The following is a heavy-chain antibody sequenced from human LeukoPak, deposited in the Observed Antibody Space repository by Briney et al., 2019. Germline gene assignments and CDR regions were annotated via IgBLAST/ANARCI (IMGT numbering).Heavy chain of an antibody. Sequence: PGGSLRLSCAASGFTFNRYWMSWVRQAPGKGLEWVANIKEDGSRKEYVNSVKGRFTISRDNAKNSLYLQMNSLRAEDTALYYCAKDMTAVAGWRYFDYWGQGTLVTVSS. CDR1: GFTFNRYW. V-gene: IGHV3-7*03. CDR2: IKEDGSRK. D-gene: IGHD6-19*01. J-gene: IGHJ4*02. CDR3: AKDMTAVAGWRYFDY.